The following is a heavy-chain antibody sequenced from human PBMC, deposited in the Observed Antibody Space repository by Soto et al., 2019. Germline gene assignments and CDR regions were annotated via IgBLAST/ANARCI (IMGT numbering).Heavy chain of an antibody. CDR2: TYYRSKWYS. V-gene: IGHV6-1*01. CDR1: GDSVSSTSAA. CDR3: ARGSYYSGWV. Sequence: SQTLSLTCAISGDSVSSTSAAWSWIRQSPSRGLEWLGRTYYRSKWYSDYAVSVKSRITINPDTSKNQYSLQLNSVTPEDTAVYYCARGSYYSGWVWGQGTLVAVSS. D-gene: IGHD6-19*01. J-gene: IGHJ4*02.